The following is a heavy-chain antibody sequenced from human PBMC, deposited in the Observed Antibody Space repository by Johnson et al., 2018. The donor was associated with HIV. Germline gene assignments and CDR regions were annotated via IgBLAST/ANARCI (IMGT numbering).Heavy chain of an antibody. CDR2: ISGSGGST. J-gene: IGHJ3*02. Sequence: VQLVESGGGLVQHGGSLRLSCAASGFTFSSYAMSWVRQAPGKGLEWVSAISGSGGSTYYADSVKGRFTISRDNSKNTLYLQMNSLRAEDTAVYYCASRPGGDFCSGGSCRPNPYDGFDIWGQGTKVTVSS. CDR1: GFTFSSYA. CDR3: ASRPGGDFCSGGSCRPNPYDGFDI. D-gene: IGHD2-15*01. V-gene: IGHV3-23*04.